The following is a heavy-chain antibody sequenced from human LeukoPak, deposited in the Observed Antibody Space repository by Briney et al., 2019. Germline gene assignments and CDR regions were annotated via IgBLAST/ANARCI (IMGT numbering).Heavy chain of an antibody. D-gene: IGHD1-26*01. CDR3: AREKYSGSYYGIDY. J-gene: IGHJ4*02. V-gene: IGHV3-74*01. CDR2: IKSDGSST. CDR1: GFTFSNYW. Sequence: GGSLRLSCASSGFTFSNYWMHWVRQAPGKGLVWVSRIKSDGSSTSYADSVRGRFTISRDNTKNTLHLQMNSLRADDTAVYYCAREKYSGSYYGIDYWGQGTLITVSS.